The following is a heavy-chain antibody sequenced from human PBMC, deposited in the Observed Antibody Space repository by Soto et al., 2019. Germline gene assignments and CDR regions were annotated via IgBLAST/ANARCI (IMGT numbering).Heavy chain of an antibody. J-gene: IGHJ4*01. CDR2: ISSSSSYI. D-gene: IGHD3-22*01. CDR3: ARGLHYYDGSGYYFP. CDR1: GFTFSSYS. V-gene: IGHV3-21*01. Sequence: GGSLRLSCAASGFTFSSYSMNWVRQAPGKGLEWVSSISSSSSYIYYADSLKGRFTISRDNAKNSLYLQMNSLRAEDTAVYYCARGLHYYDGSGYYFPWGQGTLVTVSS.